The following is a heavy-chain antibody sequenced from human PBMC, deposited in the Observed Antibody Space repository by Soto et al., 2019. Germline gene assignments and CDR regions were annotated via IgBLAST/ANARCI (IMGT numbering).Heavy chain of an antibody. D-gene: IGHD1-1*01. Sequence: GEFLSLSCAASGLTFSSQWMHWVRQAPGKAPVWVSRISGDGTDTIYADFVKGRFTISRDNAKNTLYLQMKSLRVEDTAVYYCTVQFNWFDPWGQGT. CDR3: TVQFNWFDP. CDR1: GLTFSSQW. CDR2: ISGDGTDT. V-gene: IGHV3-74*01. J-gene: IGHJ5*02.